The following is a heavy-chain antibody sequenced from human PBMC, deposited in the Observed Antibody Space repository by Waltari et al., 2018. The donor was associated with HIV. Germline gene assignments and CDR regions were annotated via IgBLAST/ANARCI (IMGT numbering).Heavy chain of an antibody. CDR1: GFTFSAYS. V-gene: IGHV3-21*02. CDR3: ARDSRGTSWSLNWFDP. Sequence: EVQLVDSGGGLVKPGGSLRLSCAASGFTFSAYSMNWVRQSPGKGLEWVSSISSSGSFIYYEDSVKGRFTISRDNAQNSMYLQMNNLRADDSAMYYCARDSRGTSWSLNWFDPWGQGTLVTVSS. CDR2: ISSSGSFI. J-gene: IGHJ5*02. D-gene: IGHD6-13*01.